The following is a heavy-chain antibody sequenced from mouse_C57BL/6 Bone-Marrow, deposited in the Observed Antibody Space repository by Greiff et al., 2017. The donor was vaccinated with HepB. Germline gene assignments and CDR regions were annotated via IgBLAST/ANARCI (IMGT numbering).Heavy chain of an antibody. J-gene: IGHJ4*01. CDR1: GYTFTSYW. CDR3: ARGGPLWGYAMDY. D-gene: IGHD1-1*02. CDR2: IYPGSGST. V-gene: IGHV1-55*01. Sequence: QVQLQQPGAELVKPGASVKMSCKASGYTFTSYWITWAKQRPGQGLEWIGDIYPGSGSTNYNEKFKSKATLTVDTSSSTAYMQLSSLTSEDSAVYYCARGGPLWGYAMDYWGQGTSVTVSS.